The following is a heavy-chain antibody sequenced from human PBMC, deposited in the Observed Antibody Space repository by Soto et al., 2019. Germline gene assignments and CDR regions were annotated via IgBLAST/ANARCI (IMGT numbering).Heavy chain of an antibody. CDR2: INPSGGST. CDR1: GYTFTSYY. CDR3: ARDSPIDDSSSWYGIEY. J-gene: IGHJ4*02. Sequence: ASVKVSCKASGYTFTSYYMHWVRQAPGQGLEWMGIINPSGGSTSYAQKFQGRVTMTRDTSTSTVYMELSSLGSEDTAVYYCARDSPIDDSSSWYGIEYWGQGTLVTVSS. V-gene: IGHV1-46*01. D-gene: IGHD6-13*01.